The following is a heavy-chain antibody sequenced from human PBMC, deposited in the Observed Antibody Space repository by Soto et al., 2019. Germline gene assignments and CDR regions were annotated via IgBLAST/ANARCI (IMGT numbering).Heavy chain of an antibody. D-gene: IGHD5-12*01. V-gene: IGHV4-39*01. Sequence: ASLSLTGTVSGGCISSSIYYWGWIRQPPGKGLEWIGSIYYSGSTYYNPSLKSRVTISVDTSKNQFSLKLSSVTAADTAVYYCARGERGHSGSDSVYNWFDPWGQRTLVTVSS. CDR3: ARGERGHSGSDSVYNWFDP. CDR2: IYYSGST. CDR1: GGCISSSIYY. J-gene: IGHJ5*02.